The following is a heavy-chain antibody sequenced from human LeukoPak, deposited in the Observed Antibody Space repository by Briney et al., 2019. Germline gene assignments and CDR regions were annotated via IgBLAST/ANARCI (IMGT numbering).Heavy chain of an antibody. CDR2: ISGSGGST. CDR3: AKGVGLWRGPIDY. Sequence: GGSLRLSCAASGFTFSGYAMSWVRQAPGKGLEWVSAISGSGGSTYYADSVKGRFTISRDNSKNTLYLQMNSLRAEDTAVYYCAKGVGLWRGPIDYWGQGTLVTVSS. V-gene: IGHV3-23*01. D-gene: IGHD3-3*01. CDR1: GFTFSGYA. J-gene: IGHJ4*02.